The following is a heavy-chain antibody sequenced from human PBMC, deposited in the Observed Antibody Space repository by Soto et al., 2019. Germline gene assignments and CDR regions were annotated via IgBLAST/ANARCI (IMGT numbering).Heavy chain of an antibody. CDR3: AREIAVAGQAGYGMDV. CDR1: GFTFSSYA. D-gene: IGHD6-19*01. CDR2: ISYDGSNK. V-gene: IGHV3-30-3*01. Sequence: GGSLRLSCAASGFTFSSYAMHWVRQAPGKGLEWVAVISYDGSNKYYADSVKGRFTISRDNSKNTLYLQMNSLRAEDTAVYYCAREIAVAGQAGYGMDVWGQGTTVTVSS. J-gene: IGHJ6*02.